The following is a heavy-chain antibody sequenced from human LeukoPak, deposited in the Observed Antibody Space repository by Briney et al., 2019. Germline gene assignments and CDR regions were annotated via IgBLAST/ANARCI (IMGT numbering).Heavy chain of an antibody. CDR2: IYHCGST. J-gene: IGHJ3*02. Sequence: SETLSLTCAVSGGSISSSNWWSWVRQPPGKGLEWIGEIYHCGSTNYNPSLKSRVTISVDKSKNQFSLKLSSVTAADTAVYYCARVGYSSSSGAFDIWGQGTMVTVSS. CDR3: ARVGYSSSSGAFDI. V-gene: IGHV4-4*02. D-gene: IGHD6-6*01. CDR1: GGSISSSNW.